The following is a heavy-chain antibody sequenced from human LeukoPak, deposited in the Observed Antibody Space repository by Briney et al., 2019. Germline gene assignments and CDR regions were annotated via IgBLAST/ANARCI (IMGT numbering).Heavy chain of an antibody. D-gene: IGHD2-2*01. Sequence: SETLSLTCTVSGDSISSGGYYWSWIRQHPGKGLEWIGYIYYSGSTYYNPSLKSRVTISVDTSKNQFSLKLSSVTAADTAVYYCARATVVPAAMGNWGQGTLVTVSS. CDR2: IYYSGST. J-gene: IGHJ4*02. CDR1: GDSISSGGYY. V-gene: IGHV4-31*03. CDR3: ARATVVPAAMGN.